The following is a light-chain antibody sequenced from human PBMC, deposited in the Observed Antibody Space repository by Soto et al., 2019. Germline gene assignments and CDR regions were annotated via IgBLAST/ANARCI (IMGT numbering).Light chain of an antibody. V-gene: IGLV1-44*01. CDR3: AAWNDSLGSRV. CDR2: NNN. Sequence: QSVLTHPRSASGTPGQRVTISCAGISSNIGSNTVNWYQQLPGTAPKLLISNNNQRPSGVPDRFAGSKSGTSASLAISGLQTDYEANYYCAAWNDSLGSRVYVGGTMLTVL. CDR1: SSNIGSNT. J-gene: IGLJ3*02.